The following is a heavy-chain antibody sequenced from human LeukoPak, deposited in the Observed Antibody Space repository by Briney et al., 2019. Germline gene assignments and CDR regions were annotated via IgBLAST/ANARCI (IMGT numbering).Heavy chain of an antibody. CDR3: AREGRVSGYDFDC. Sequence: GGSLRLSCAASGFTFSSYWMHWVRQAPGKGLVWVSRINSDGSSITYADSVKGRFTISRDNAKNTLYPQMNSLRVEDTAVYYCAREGRVSGYDFDCWGQGTLVTVSS. CDR1: GFTFSSYW. CDR2: INSDGSSI. D-gene: IGHD5-12*01. V-gene: IGHV3-74*03. J-gene: IGHJ4*02.